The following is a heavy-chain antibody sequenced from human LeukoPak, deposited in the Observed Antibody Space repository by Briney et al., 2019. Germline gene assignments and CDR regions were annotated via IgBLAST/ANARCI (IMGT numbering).Heavy chain of an antibody. V-gene: IGHV3-21*05. CDR2: ISSSSSYI. CDR3: ARSSGRLRFLEWNYYYYMDV. D-gene: IGHD3-3*01. CDR1: GFTFSSYE. Sequence: GGSLRLSCAASGFTFSSYEMNWVRQAPGKGLEWVSYISSSSSYIYYADSVKGRFTISRDNAKNSLYLQMNSLRAEDTAVYYCARSSGRLRFLEWNYYYYMDVWGKGTTVTVSS. J-gene: IGHJ6*03.